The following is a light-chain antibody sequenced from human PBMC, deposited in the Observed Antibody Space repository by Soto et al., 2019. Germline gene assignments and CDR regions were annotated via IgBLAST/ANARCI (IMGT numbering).Light chain of an antibody. V-gene: IGKV1-5*03. CDR3: QQYNRYSPT. CDR1: QSISVW. Sequence: DIQMTQSPSTLSASVGARVTITCRASQSISVWLAWYQQKAGKAPNLLIYKASRLESGVPSRFSGSGSETAGTLTISGLQTGDSATYDGQQYNRYSPTFGQGTKVDIK. J-gene: IGKJ1*01. CDR2: KAS.